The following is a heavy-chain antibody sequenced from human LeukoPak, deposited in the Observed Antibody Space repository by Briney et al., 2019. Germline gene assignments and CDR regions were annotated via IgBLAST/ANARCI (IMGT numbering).Heavy chain of an antibody. CDR3: ARVWELDNWFDP. CDR2: INPSGGST. J-gene: IGHJ5*02. D-gene: IGHD1-26*01. V-gene: IGHV1-46*01. Sequence: ASVKVSCKASGYTFTSYYMHWVRQAPGQGLEWMGIINPSGGSTSYAQKFQGRVTMTRDTSTSTVYMELSSLRSGDTAVYYRARVWELDNWFDPWGQGTLVTVSS. CDR1: GYTFTSYY.